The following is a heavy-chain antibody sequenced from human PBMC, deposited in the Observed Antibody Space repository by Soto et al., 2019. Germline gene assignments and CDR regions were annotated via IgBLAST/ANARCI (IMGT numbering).Heavy chain of an antibody. D-gene: IGHD6-13*01. V-gene: IGHV3-21*01. CDR1: GFTFSNYS. J-gene: IGHJ5*02. CDR3: ARDSPYSSSWYDLNWFDP. Sequence: PGGSLRLSCAASGFTFSNYSMNWVRQAPGKGLEWVSSISTSSGYRYYADSVKGRFTISRDNAKKSLYLQMNSLRAEDTAVYYCARDSPYSSSWYDLNWFDPWGQGT. CDR2: ISTSSGYR.